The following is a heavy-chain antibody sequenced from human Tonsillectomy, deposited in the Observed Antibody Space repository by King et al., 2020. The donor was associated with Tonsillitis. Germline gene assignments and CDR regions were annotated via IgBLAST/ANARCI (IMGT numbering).Heavy chain of an antibody. D-gene: IGHD4-17*01. CDR2: IWWDGSNN. Sequence: VQLVESGGGVVQPGRSLRLSCAASGFTFTSYGMHWVRQAPGKGLEWVAGIWWDGSNNYFADSWKGRFTISRDNSKNKLYLQMNSLRAEDTAVYYCARDPAPMTTVTHFDYWGQGTLVTVSS. CDR3: ARDPAPMTTVTHFDY. J-gene: IGHJ4*02. V-gene: IGHV3-33*08. CDR1: GFTFTSYG.